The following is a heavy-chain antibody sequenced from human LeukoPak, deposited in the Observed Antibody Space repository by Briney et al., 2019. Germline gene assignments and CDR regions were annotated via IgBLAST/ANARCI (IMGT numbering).Heavy chain of an antibody. J-gene: IGHJ4*02. CDR1: GFTFNSYT. CDR2: ISGSSSST. CDR3: ARASYCSGGICYYYY. V-gene: IGHV3-23*01. D-gene: IGHD2-15*01. Sequence: PGGSLRLSCAASGFTFNSYTMTWVRQAPGKGLEWVSTISGSSSSTYYADSVKARFTISRDNSKNTLYLQMNSLRAEDTAVYYCARASYCSGGICYYYYWGQGTLVTVSS.